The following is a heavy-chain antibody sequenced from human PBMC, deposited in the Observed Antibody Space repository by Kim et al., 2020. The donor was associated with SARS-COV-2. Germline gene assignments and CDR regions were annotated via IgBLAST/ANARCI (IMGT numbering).Heavy chain of an antibody. Sequence: GGSLRLSCAASGFTFSSYAMHWVRQAPGKGLEWVAVISYDGSNKYYADSVKGRFTISRDNSKNTLYLQMNSLRAEDTAVYYCARGYSGYEGEHFDYWGQGTLVTVSS. CDR1: GFTFSSYA. CDR2: ISYDGSNK. J-gene: IGHJ4*02. V-gene: IGHV3-30*04. D-gene: IGHD5-12*01. CDR3: ARGYSGYEGEHFDY.